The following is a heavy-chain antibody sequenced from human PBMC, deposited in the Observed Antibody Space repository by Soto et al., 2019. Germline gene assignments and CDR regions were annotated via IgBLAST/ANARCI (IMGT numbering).Heavy chain of an antibody. CDR2: ISGSGGST. D-gene: IGHD2-21*02. J-gene: IGHJ6*02. V-gene: IGHV3-23*01. CDR3: ANPMPSSVVTLRDYYYGMDV. Sequence: PGGSLRLSCAASGFTFSSYAMSLVRQAAGKGLEWVSAISGSGGSTYYADSAKGRFTISRDNSKNTLYLQMNSLRAEDTAVYYCANPMPSSVVTLRDYYYGMDVWGQGTTVTVSS. CDR1: GFTFSSYA.